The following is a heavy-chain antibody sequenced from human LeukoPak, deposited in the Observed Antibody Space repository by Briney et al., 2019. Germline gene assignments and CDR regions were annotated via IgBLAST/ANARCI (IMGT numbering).Heavy chain of an antibody. J-gene: IGHJ4*02. CDR1: GGSISSGSYY. CDR2: IYTSGST. D-gene: IGHD2-8*01. CDR3: ARDCTNGVCGDY. Sequence: SETLSLTCTVSGGSISSGSYYWSWIRQPAGKGLEWIGRIYTSGSTNYNPSLKSRVTISVDRSKNQFSLKLSSVTAADTAVYYCARDCTNGVCGDYWGQGTLVTVSS. V-gene: IGHV4-61*02.